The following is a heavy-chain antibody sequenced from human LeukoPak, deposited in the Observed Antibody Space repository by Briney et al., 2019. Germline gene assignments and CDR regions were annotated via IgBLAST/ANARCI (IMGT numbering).Heavy chain of an antibody. D-gene: IGHD3-10*01. CDR3: ARMYGSGSYTVDY. V-gene: IGHV1-2*02. CDR2: INPNSGGT. J-gene: IGHJ4*02. Sequence: ASVKVSCKASGYTFTGYYMHWVRQAPGQGLEWMGWINPNSGGTNYAQKFQGRVTMTRETSISTAYMELSRLRSDDTAVYYCARMYGSGSYTVDYWGQGTLVTVSS. CDR1: GYTFTGYY.